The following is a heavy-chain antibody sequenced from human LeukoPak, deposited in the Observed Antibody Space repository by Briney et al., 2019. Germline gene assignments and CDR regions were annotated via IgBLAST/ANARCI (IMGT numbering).Heavy chain of an antibody. CDR2: TSYDGSNK. V-gene: IGHV3-30-3*01. D-gene: IGHD1-26*01. CDR1: GFDFSTYS. Sequence: GGSLRLSCAASGFDFSTYSMYWVRHAPGKGREGVAVTSYDGSNKYYADSVKGRFTVSRDNSANTLSLQMNSLRAEDTAVYYCARDRQTSVRSYVFDYWGQGTLVSVSS. CDR3: ARDRQTSVRSYVFDY. J-gene: IGHJ4*02.